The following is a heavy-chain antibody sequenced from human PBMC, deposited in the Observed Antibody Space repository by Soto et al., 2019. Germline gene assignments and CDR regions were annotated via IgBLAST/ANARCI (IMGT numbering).Heavy chain of an antibody. CDR3: AHIVVAGLGYYFDY. D-gene: IGHD6-19*01. J-gene: IGHJ4*02. Sequence: QITLKESGPTLVKPTQTLTLTCTFSGFSLSSTRMAVGWIRQPPGKALEWLALIYWDDDKRYSPFLKSRLTIAKDTSKNPVVLTMSNMDRVDTARYYCAHIVVAGLGYYFDYWGQGTLVTVSS. V-gene: IGHV2-5*02. CDR2: IYWDDDK. CDR1: GFSLSSTRMA.